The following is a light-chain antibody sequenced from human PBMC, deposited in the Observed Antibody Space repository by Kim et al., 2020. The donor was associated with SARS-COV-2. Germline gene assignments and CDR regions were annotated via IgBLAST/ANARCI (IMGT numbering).Light chain of an antibody. V-gene: IGLV3-21*04. J-gene: IGLJ2*01. CDR1: NIGSKS. CDR2: YDS. Sequence: SYELTQPPSVSVAPGKTARITCGGNNIGSKSVHWYQQKPGQAPVLVIYYDSDRPSGIPERFSGSNSGNTATLNISRVEAGDEADYYCQVWDSSSDHVVFGGGTKLTVL. CDR3: QVWDSSSDHVV.